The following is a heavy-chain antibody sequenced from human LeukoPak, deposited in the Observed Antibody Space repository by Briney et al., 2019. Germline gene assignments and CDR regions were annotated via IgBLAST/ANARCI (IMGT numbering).Heavy chain of an antibody. CDR2: ISGSGGST. CDR1: GFTFSSYA. CDR3: AKSSSWSAGYNWFDP. J-gene: IGHJ5*02. Sequence: GGSLRLSCAASGFTFSSYAMSWVRQAPGKGLEWVSAISGSGGSTYYADSVKGRFTISRDNSKNTLYLQMNSLRAEDTAVYFCAKSSSWSAGYNWFDPWGQGTLVTVSS. D-gene: IGHD6-13*01. V-gene: IGHV3-23*01.